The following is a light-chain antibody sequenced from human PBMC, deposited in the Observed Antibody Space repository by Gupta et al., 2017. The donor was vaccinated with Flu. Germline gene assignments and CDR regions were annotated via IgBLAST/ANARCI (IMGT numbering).Light chain of an antibody. J-gene: IGKJ1*01. CDR1: QSVNNNY. Sequence: GGSATLFCRASQSVNNNYLAWYQEKPGQAPRLLIYGASTRATGIPDRFSGSGSGTDFTLTISRLEPEDFVVYYCQQYGSTWTFGQGTKVEIK. CDR3: QQYGSTWT. V-gene: IGKV3-20*01. CDR2: GAS.